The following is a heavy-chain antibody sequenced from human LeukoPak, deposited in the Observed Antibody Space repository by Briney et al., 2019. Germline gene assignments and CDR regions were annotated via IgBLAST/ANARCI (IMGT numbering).Heavy chain of an antibody. CDR2: INHGGSSI. CDR3: AGSNQADYY. J-gene: IGHJ4*02. V-gene: IGHV3-74*01. D-gene: IGHD1-14*01. CDR1: GFTFSSYW. Sequence: PGRSLRLSSAASGFTFSSYWMHSVRHVPGKGLVWVARINHGGSSITYADSVKGRFTISTDNAQNTLYLHMESPRAQDTGVYYCAGSNQADYYWGQGTLVTASS.